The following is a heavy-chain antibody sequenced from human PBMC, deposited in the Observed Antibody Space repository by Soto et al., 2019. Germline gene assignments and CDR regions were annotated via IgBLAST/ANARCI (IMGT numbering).Heavy chain of an antibody. D-gene: IGHD3-3*01. J-gene: IGHJ3*01. CDR3: GGDTLDVFDF. CDR1: GGSVSSGSYY. CDR2: IYYSGST. Sequence: PSETLSLTCTVSGGSVSSGSYYWGWIRQPPGKGLEWIGSIYYSGSTSYNSSLKSRVIISVDTSKNQFSLRLSSVTAADTAVYYCGGDTLDVFDFWGQ. V-gene: IGHV4-39*01.